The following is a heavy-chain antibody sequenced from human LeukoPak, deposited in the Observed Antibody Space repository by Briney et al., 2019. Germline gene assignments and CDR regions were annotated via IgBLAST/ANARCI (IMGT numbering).Heavy chain of an antibody. CDR3: VREFWVGELPV. D-gene: IGHD3-10*01. CDR2: ISTYNGNT. J-gene: IGHJ4*02. CDR1: GYTFATYG. Sequence: ASVKVSCKSSGYTFATYGINWVRQAPGQGLEWLGWISTYNGNTYYAQKIKGRISLTTDTSTSTTYMDLASLTSDDTGDYYCVREFWVGELPVWGQGTLVAVSS. V-gene: IGHV1-18*04.